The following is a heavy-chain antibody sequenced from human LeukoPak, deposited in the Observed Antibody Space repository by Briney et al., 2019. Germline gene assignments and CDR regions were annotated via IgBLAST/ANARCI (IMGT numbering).Heavy chain of an antibody. CDR2: ISGSGGNT. J-gene: IGHJ4*02. CDR3: AIDMDDFWSGLPPFHL. Sequence: GGSLRLSCAASGFTFSSYAMSWVRQAPGKGLEWVSAISGSGGNTYYADSLKGRFTISRDKSKNTLYMQMNSLRSDDTAVYYCAIDMDDFWSGLPPFHLGDQGTRVPVSS. CDR1: GFTFSSYA. D-gene: IGHD3-3*01. V-gene: IGHV3-23*01.